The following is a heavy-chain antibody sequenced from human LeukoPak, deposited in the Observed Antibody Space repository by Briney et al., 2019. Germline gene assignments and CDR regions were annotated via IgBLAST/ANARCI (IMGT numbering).Heavy chain of an antibody. V-gene: IGHV3-23*01. CDR3: AKAGIAVPATPEY. D-gene: IGHD6-19*01. Sequence: PGGSLRLSCAASGFTFSSYAMNWVRQAPGKGLEWVSVISSSGGTTYYSDSVKGRFIISRDTSKNTLYLQMNSLRAEDTAVYYCAKAGIAVPATPEYCGQGTQVTVSS. CDR2: ISSSGGTT. J-gene: IGHJ4*02. CDR1: GFTFSSYA.